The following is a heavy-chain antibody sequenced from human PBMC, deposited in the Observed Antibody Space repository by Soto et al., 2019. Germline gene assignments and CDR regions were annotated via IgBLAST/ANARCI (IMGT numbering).Heavy chain of an antibody. J-gene: IGHJ3*02. V-gene: IGHV3-23*01. Sequence: GGSLRLSCAASGFTFSSYAMSWVRQAPGKGLEWVSAISGSGGSTYYADSVKGRFTISRDNSKNTLYLQMNSLRAEDTAVYYCAKGGSRKDIVLMVYAIPPDAFDIWGQGTMVTVSS. CDR1: GFTFSSYA. CDR2: ISGSGGST. D-gene: IGHD2-8*01. CDR3: AKGGSRKDIVLMVYAIPPDAFDI.